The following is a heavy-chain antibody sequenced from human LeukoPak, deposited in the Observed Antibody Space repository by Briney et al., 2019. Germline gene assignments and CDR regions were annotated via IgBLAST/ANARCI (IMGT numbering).Heavy chain of an antibody. Sequence: SETLSLTCTVSGGSISSYYWSWIRQPPGKGLEWIGYVYYSGSTNYNPSLKSRVTISVDTSKNQFSLKLSSVTAADTAVYYCARDRQDYGSGSYYSGMDVWGQGTTVTVSS. J-gene: IGHJ6*02. CDR3: ARDRQDYGSGSYYSGMDV. CDR2: VYYSGST. V-gene: IGHV4-59*01. D-gene: IGHD3-10*01. CDR1: GGSISSYY.